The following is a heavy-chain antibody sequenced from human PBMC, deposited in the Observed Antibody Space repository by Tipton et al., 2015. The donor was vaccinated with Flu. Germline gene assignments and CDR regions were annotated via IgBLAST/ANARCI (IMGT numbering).Heavy chain of an antibody. Sequence: TLSLTCTVSGGSISTGGYYWIWIRQHPGKGLEWIAYTSYSGSTFYNPPLKSRVTTSLDTSKNQFSLKVSSVTAADTAVYYCARGQGNSGWRYFDYWGQGTLVTVSS. CDR1: GGSISTGGYY. CDR3: ARGQGNSGWRYFDY. V-gene: IGHV4-31*03. D-gene: IGHD6-19*01. J-gene: IGHJ4*02. CDR2: TSYSGST.